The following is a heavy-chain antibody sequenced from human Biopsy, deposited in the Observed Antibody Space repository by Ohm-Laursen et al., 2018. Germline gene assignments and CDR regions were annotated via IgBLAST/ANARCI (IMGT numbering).Heavy chain of an antibody. J-gene: IGHJ4*02. CDR2: IYYSGST. V-gene: IGHV4-31*03. Sequence: SETLSLTCTVSGASIISGGHFWNWIRQHPGKGLEWIGYIYYSGSTYYNPSLKSRVSISVDTSKNQFSLKLNSVTVADTAVYYCAGGWGGKSGYDGDYFDYWGQGTLVTVSS. CDR1: GASIISGGHF. D-gene: IGHD6-25*01. CDR3: AGGWGGKSGYDGDYFDY.